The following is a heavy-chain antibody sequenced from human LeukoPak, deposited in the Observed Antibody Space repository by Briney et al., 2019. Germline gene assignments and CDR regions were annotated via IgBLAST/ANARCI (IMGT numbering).Heavy chain of an antibody. CDR1: GFTFSSYS. CDR3: AREKARIVVVTGGFDY. D-gene: IGHD2-21*02. V-gene: IGHV3-48*04. Sequence: GGSLRLSCAASGFTFSSYSMNWVRQAPGKGLEWVSYISSSGSTIYYADSVKGRFTISRDNAKNSLYLQMNSLRAEDTAVYYCAREKARIVVVTGGFDYWGQGTLVTVSS. CDR2: ISSSGSTI. J-gene: IGHJ4*02.